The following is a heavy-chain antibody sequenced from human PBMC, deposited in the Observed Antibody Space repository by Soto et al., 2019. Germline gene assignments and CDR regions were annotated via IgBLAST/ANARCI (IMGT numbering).Heavy chain of an antibody. J-gene: IGHJ4*02. V-gene: IGHV4-38-2*01. D-gene: IGHD1-26*01. Sequence: SETLSLTCGVSNFSISSGYYWGWIRQSPGKGLEWIASIYRSGTTSYNPSLKSRVTISVDPSKNQFSLMLTAVTAADTAVYYCARTHSGSYYSVFNYWGRGSLVTVYS. CDR2: IYRSGTT. CDR3: ARTHSGSYYSVFNY. CDR1: NFSISSGYY.